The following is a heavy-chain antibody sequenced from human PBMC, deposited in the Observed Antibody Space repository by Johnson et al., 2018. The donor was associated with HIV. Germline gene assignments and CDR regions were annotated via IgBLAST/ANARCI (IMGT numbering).Heavy chain of an antibody. D-gene: IGHD1-7*01. J-gene: IGHJ3*02. CDR1: GFAVSSNY. V-gene: IGHV3-53*01. CDR2: IYSGSNT. CDR3: ARDRIPYNWNYEGDAFDI. Sequence: VQLVESGGGLIQPGGSLRLSCAASGFAVSSNYMSWVRQAPGKGLEWVSVIYSGSNTYYADSVKGRFTISRDNSKNTLYLQMNSLRAEDTAVYYCARDRIPYNWNYEGDAFDIWGQGTMVTVSS.